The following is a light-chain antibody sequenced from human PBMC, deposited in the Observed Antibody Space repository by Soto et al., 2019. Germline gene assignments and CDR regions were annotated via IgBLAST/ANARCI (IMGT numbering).Light chain of an antibody. J-gene: IGKJ4*01. CDR3: QQVDNYPMT. CDR1: QDITKY. Sequence: DIRLTQSPCFLSASAGDRVTITCRASQDITKYLDWIQQKPGRAPKLLIYGALTFQRGVPSRFSGRGSVTAFTLTISSLQPEDFATYYCQQVDNYPMTFGGGTKVEIK. V-gene: IGKV1-9*01. CDR2: GAL.